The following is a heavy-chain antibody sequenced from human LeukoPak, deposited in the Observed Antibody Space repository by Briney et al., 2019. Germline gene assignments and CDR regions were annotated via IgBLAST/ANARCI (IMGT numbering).Heavy chain of an antibody. CDR1: GFNFSNYD. CDR2: IQNDRSNK. J-gene: IGHJ4*02. CDR3: AKGYYDYVWGSYYFDY. D-gene: IGHD3-16*01. V-gene: IGHV3-30*02. Sequence: GGSLRLSCAASGFNFSNYDMHWVRQAPGKGLEWVAFIQNDRSNKYYADSVKGRFTISRDNSKNTLYLQMNSLRAEDTAVYYCAKGYYDYVWGSYYFDYWGQGTLVTVSS.